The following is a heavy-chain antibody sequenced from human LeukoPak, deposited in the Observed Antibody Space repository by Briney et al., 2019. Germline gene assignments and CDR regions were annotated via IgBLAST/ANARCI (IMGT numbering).Heavy chain of an antibody. D-gene: IGHD2-2*01. J-gene: IGHJ4*02. CDR3: ARTLRPLGLGYCSSTSCYDGLDY. CDR1: GGTFSSYA. Sequence: SVKVSCKASGGTFSSYAISWVRQAPGQGLEWMGGIIPIFGTANYAQKFQGRVTITADESTSTAYMELSSLRSEDTAVYYCARTLRPLGLGYCSSTSCYDGLDYWGQGTRVTVSS. V-gene: IGHV1-69*01. CDR2: IIPIFGTA.